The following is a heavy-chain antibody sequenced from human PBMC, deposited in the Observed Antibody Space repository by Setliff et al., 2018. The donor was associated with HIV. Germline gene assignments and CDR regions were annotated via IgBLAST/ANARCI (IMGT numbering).Heavy chain of an antibody. J-gene: IGHJ6*03. V-gene: IGHV4-38-2*01. CDR1: GYSISTAYY. Sequence: SETLSLTCAVSGYSISTAYYWGWIRQPPGKGLEWIGSVYHSGTTYYNPSLKSRVTISVDMSKNQFSLRLSSVTAADTAVYYCARGRNYGSPYFYYMDVWANGTTVTVSS. CDR2: VYHSGTT. D-gene: IGHD3-10*01. CDR3: ARGRNYGSPYFYYMDV.